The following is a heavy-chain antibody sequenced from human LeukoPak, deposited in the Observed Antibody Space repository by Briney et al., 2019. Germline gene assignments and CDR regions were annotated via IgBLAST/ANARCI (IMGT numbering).Heavy chain of an antibody. V-gene: IGHV3-30*18. CDR2: ISYDGSNK. J-gene: IGHJ4*02. D-gene: IGHD3-22*01. CDR1: GFTFSSYG. Sequence: QTGGCLRLSCAASGFTFSSYGMHWVRQAPGKGLEWVAVISYDGSNKYYADSVKGRFTISRDNSKNTLYLQMNSLRAEDTAVYYCAKDFHYYDSSGLGGWGQGTLVTVSS. CDR3: AKDFHYYDSSGLGG.